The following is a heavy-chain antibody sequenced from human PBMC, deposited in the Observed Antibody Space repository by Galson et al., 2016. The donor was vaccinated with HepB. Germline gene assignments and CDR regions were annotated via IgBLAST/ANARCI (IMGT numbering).Heavy chain of an antibody. CDR3: ARVREQVVYPYYYFGMDV. J-gene: IGHJ6*02. V-gene: IGHV2-70*19. D-gene: IGHD6-6*01. Sequence: PALVKPTQTLTLTCTFSGFSLNTSGMCVNWVRQPPGKALEWLALIDWNDEKHYSKSLKTRLTVSKDTSKNQVVLRMTNMDPVDTATYYCARVREQVVYPYYYFGMDVWGQGTTVAVSS. CDR2: IDWNDEK. CDR1: GFSLNTSGMC.